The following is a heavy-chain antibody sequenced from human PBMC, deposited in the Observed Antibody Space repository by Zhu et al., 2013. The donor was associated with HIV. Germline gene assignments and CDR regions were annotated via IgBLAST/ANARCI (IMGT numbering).Heavy chain of an antibody. J-gene: IGHJ6*02. CDR2: INPNSGGT. CDR1: GYTFTSYG. V-gene: IGHV1-2*02. Sequence: QVHLVQSGAEVKEPGASVKVSCKASGYTFTSYGISWVRQAPGQGLEWMGWINPNSGGTNYAQKFQGRVTMTRDTSISTAYMELDRLTSDDTAVLLCARAMLSNMWRKTNKYYFYAMDVVGPRGHGHRLL. D-gene: IGHD3-16*01. CDR3: ARAMLSNMWRKTNKYYFYAMDV.